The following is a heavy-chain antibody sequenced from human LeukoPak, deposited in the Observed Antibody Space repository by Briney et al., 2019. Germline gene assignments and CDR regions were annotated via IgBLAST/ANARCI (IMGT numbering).Heavy chain of an antibody. CDR3: ARNRAFGTFDAFDI. V-gene: IGHV3-30*02. D-gene: IGHD3-10*01. CDR1: GFTFDDHG. CDR2: VRYDGTDE. J-gene: IGHJ3*02. Sequence: GSLRLSCVASGFTFDDHGMHWVRQAPGKGLEWLAFVRYDGTDESYGASVRGRLTISRDNSLNTLYLQMDSLGHDDTAVYYCARNRAFGTFDAFDIWGQGTMVTVSS.